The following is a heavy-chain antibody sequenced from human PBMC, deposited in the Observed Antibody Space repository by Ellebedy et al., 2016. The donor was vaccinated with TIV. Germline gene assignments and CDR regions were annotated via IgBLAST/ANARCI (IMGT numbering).Heavy chain of an antibody. V-gene: IGHV3-7*03. D-gene: IGHD3-22*01. J-gene: IGHJ6*02. CDR3: VRDGAYGDYSPGYYGMDV. CDR1: GFTFNSYW. Sequence: GGSLRLSCAASGFTFNSYWMSWVRQAPGKGLEWVANINQDGSRIYYVDSVKGRFTISRDNAKNYVYLRMNTLRVEDTAVYHCVRDGAYGDYSPGYYGMDVWGQGTTVTVSS. CDR2: INQDGSRI.